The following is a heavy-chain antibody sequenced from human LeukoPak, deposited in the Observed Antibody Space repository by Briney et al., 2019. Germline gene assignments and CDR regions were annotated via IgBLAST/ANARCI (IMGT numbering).Heavy chain of an antibody. CDR1: GLTVSSNY. CDR2: ISSGAST. Sequence: GGPLRLSCAASGLTVSSNYMRWARQATGKGLEWVSVISSGASTYYADSVKGSFTLPRDNYKNTLYLQMNGLRAEDTAVYYCASGRYSSTWYYWGQGILVTVSS. V-gene: IGHV3-66*01. D-gene: IGHD6-13*01. CDR3: ASGRYSSTWYY. J-gene: IGHJ4*02.